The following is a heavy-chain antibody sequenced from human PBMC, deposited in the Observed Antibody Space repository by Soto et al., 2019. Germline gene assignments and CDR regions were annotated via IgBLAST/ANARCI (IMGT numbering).Heavy chain of an antibody. CDR2: INHSGST. D-gene: IGHD6-6*01. Sequence: SETLSLTCAVYGGSFSGYYWSWIRQPPGKGLEWIGEINHSGSTNYNPSLKSRATISVDASKNQFSLKLSSVTAADTAVYYCARGRHSSSSWFDPWGQGTLVTVSS. CDR3: ARGRHSSSSWFDP. V-gene: IGHV4-34*01. J-gene: IGHJ5*02. CDR1: GGSFSGYY.